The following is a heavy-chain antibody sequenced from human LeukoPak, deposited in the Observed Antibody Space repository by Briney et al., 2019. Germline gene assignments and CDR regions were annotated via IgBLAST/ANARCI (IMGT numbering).Heavy chain of an antibody. CDR1: GFTFSSYA. CDR3: AKGRPPYNVVPADY. Sequence: GGSLRLSCAASGFTFSSYAMHWVRRAPGKGLEWVAVISYDGSNKYYADSVKGRFTISRDNSKSTLYLQMNGLRADDTATYYCAKGRPPYNVVPADYWGQGTLVTVSS. V-gene: IGHV3-30-3*01. D-gene: IGHD2-2*01. J-gene: IGHJ4*02. CDR2: ISYDGSNK.